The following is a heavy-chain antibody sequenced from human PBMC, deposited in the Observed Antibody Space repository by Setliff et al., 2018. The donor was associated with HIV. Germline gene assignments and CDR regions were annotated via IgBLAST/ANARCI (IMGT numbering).Heavy chain of an antibody. CDR2: IYSSGRT. CDR3: ARVYSRSWFFFDH. Sequence: SETLSLTCTVSGGSISNYYWSWIRQPAEKGLEWIGRIYSSGRTNYNPSLKSRVTRSLDTSKNQFSLKLSSVTAADTAFYYCARVYSRSWFFFDHWGQGTLVTVSS. V-gene: IGHV4-4*07. J-gene: IGHJ4*02. CDR1: GGSISNYY. D-gene: IGHD6-13*01.